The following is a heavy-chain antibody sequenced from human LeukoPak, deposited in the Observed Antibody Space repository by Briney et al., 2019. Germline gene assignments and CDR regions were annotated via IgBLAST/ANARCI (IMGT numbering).Heavy chain of an antibody. V-gene: IGHV1-46*01. CDR3: ARGSGSYSHYYGMDV. CDR2: INPSGGST. D-gene: IGHD3-10*01. CDR1: GYTFTNYY. Sequence: GASVKVSCKASGYTFTNYYIHWLRQAPGQGLECLGIINPSGGSTNYAQRFQGRVTMTTDTSTSKVYMELSSMISEDTAVYYCARGSGSYSHYYGMDVWGQGTTVTVSS. J-gene: IGHJ6*01.